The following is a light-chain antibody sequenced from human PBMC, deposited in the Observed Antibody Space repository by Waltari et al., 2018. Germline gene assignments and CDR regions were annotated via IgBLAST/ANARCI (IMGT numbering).Light chain of an antibody. J-gene: IGKJ1*01. CDR1: PGISNF. V-gene: IGKV1-9*01. Sequence: IQLTQSSSSLSASVGDRVTITCRASPGISNFLAWYQQKPGKAPKLLIYAASTLQSGVPSRFSGSGSGTDFTLTISSLQPEDFATYYCQQLNSYQWTFGQGTKVDIK. CDR3: QQLNSYQWT. CDR2: AAS.